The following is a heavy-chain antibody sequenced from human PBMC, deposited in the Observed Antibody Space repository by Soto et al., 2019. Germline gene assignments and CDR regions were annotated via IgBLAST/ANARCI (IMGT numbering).Heavy chain of an antibody. Sequence: GASVKVSCKASGGTFSSYAISWVRQAPGQGLEWMGGIIPIFGTANYAQKFLGRLTMTRDTSTNTVDMELSSLISEDTAVYYCVRGGSVVVVTAPFDYWGQGTLVTVSS. CDR3: VRGGSVVVVTAPFDY. CDR1: GGTFSSYA. CDR2: IIPIFGTA. J-gene: IGHJ4*02. D-gene: IGHD2-21*02. V-gene: IGHV1-69*05.